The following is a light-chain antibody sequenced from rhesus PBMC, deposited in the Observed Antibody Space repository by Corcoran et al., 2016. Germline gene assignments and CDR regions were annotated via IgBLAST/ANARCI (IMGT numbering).Light chain of an antibody. CDR2: KAS. CDR1: ENVNNY. CDR3: QQGYGTPWT. V-gene: IGKV1-74*01. J-gene: IGKJ1*01. Sequence: DIQMTQSPSSLSASVGDRVTITCRTSENVNNYLNWYPQKPGKAPKFLIYKASTLHSGVPSRFSGSGYGTDYSFTISNLQPEDVAIYYCQQGYGTPWTFGQGTKVEIK.